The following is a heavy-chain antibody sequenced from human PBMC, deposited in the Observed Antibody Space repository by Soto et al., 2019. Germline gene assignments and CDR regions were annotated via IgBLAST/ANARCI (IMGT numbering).Heavy chain of an antibody. V-gene: IGHV1-2*02. Sequence: QVQLVQSGAEVKKPGASVKVSCKASGYTFTGYYMHWVRQAPGQGLEWMGWINPNSGGTNYAQKFQGRVTMTRDTSTSTAYRELSRLRSDDTAVYYCARVRLRIAAAGYYGMDVWGQGTTVTVSS. CDR1: GYTFTGYY. CDR2: INPNSGGT. CDR3: ARVRLRIAAAGYYGMDV. D-gene: IGHD6-13*01. J-gene: IGHJ6*02.